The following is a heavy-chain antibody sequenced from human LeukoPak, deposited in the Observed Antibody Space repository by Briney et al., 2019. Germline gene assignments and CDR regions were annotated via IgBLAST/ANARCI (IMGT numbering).Heavy chain of an antibody. Sequence: GGSLRLSCAASGFTFSSYAMSWVRQAPGKGLEWVSFIYSGAATDYADSVKGRFTISTDNSKNTMYLQMNSLRADDTAMYYCARGFCSGGTCFDYWGQGTLVTVSS. CDR3: ARGFCSGGTCFDY. CDR1: GFTFSSYA. CDR2: IYSGAAT. D-gene: IGHD2-15*01. J-gene: IGHJ4*02. V-gene: IGHV3-53*01.